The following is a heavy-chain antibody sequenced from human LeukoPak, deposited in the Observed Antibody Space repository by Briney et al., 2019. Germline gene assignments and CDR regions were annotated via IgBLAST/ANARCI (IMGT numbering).Heavy chain of an antibody. CDR1: GYSISSGYY. D-gene: IGHD3-3*01. CDR3: ARDPEFTIFGVVIIPPDV. CDR2: IYRSGST. V-gene: IGHV4-38-2*02. Sequence: PSETLSLTCTVSGYSISSGYYWGWIRQPPGKGLEWIGSIYRSGSTYYNPSLKSRVTISVDTSKNQFSLKLSSVTAADTAVYYCARDPEFTIFGVVIIPPDVWGKGTTVTVSS. J-gene: IGHJ6*04.